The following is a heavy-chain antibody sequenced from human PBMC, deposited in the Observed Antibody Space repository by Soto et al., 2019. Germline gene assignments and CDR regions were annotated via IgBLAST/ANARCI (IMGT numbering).Heavy chain of an antibody. CDR3: AREAMGRDGMYX. V-gene: IGHV3-53*01. CDR1: GFTVSSNY. D-gene: IGHD5-18*01. CDR2: LYSGGST. J-gene: IGHJ6*02. Sequence: PGGSLRLSFAASGFTVSSNYMSWVRQAPGKGLEWVSVLYSGGSTYYEDSVKGRFTISRDNSKNTVYLQMNSLRAEDTAVYCCAREAMGRDGMYXWGQVTTVTVS.